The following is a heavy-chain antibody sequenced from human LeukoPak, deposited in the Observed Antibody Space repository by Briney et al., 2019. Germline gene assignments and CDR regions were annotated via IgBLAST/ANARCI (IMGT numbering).Heavy chain of an antibody. CDR2: IYYSGST. CDR1: GHSISSYY. J-gene: IGHJ5*02. Sequence: PSETLSLTCTVSGHSISSYYWSWIRQPPGKGLEWIGFIYYSGSTNYNPSLKSRVTISVDTSKNQFSLKVNSVTAADTAVYYCARRGYTYGWGWFDPWGQGTLVTVSS. D-gene: IGHD5-18*01. CDR3: ARRGYTYGWGWFDP. V-gene: IGHV4-59*12.